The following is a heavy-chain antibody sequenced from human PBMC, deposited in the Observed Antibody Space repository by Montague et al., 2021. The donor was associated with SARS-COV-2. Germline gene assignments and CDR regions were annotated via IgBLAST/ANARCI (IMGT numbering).Heavy chain of an antibody. V-gene: IGHV4-39*01. CDR3: ARLESTRGVIIRGAFHI. Sequence: SETLSLTCSVSGDSINNSRYYWGWIRQPPGKGLEWIGNIYYSGSAYYNPSLKSRVTISVDTSKDQFSLKLNSVTATDTAVYYCARLESTRGVIIRGAFHIWGQGTKVTVSS. CDR1: GDSINNSRYY. D-gene: IGHD3-10*01. J-gene: IGHJ3*02. CDR2: IYYSGSA.